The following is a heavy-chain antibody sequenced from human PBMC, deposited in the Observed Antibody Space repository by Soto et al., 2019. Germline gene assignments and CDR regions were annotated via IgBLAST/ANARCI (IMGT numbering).Heavy chain of an antibody. D-gene: IGHD3-16*01. Sequence: EVQLVESGGGLVQPGRSLRLSCAASGFKFDDYAMHWVRQAPGKGLEWVAGFSWNSGNIGYADSVKGRFTISRDNAKNSRYLQMNRLRPDDTALDYCAKDRDPGETSDGGEYFDHWGQGTLVTVSS. J-gene: IGHJ4*02. CDR1: GFKFDDYA. CDR3: AKDRDPGETSDGGEYFDH. CDR2: FSWNSGNI. V-gene: IGHV3-9*01.